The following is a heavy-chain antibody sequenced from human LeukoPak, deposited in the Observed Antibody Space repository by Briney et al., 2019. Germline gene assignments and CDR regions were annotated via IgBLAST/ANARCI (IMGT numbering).Heavy chain of an antibody. CDR2: ISSSDSPI. J-gene: IGHJ4*02. D-gene: IGHD5-24*01. CDR3: ARANVEMATTTGFDY. Sequence: PGGSLRLSCAASGFTFSDYYMSWIRQAPGKGLEWVSYISSSDSPIYYADSVKGRFTISRDNAKNSLYLQMISLRSEDTAVYYCARANVEMATTTGFDYWGQGTLVTVSS. CDR1: GFTFSDYY. V-gene: IGHV3-11*01.